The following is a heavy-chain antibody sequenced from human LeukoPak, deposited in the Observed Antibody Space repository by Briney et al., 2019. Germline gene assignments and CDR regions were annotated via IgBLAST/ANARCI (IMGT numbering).Heavy chain of an antibody. V-gene: IGHV4-4*07. CDR1: GGYISSYY. CDR2: IYTSGST. J-gene: IGHJ5*02. CDR3: AGRLSSSSAFDP. Sequence: SETLSLTCTVSGGYISSYYWSWIRHPAGKGLEWIGRIYTSGSTNYNPSLKSRVTLSVDTSKNQFSLKLSSVTAADTAVYYCAGRLSSSSAFDPWGDGTLVTVSS. D-gene: IGHD6-6*01.